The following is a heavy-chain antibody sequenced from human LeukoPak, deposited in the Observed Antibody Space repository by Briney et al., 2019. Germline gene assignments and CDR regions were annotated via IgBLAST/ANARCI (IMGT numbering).Heavy chain of an antibody. CDR3: ARDPPELDGAFDL. D-gene: IGHD1-26*01. CDR1: GGAIGVHF. J-gene: IGHJ3*01. V-gene: IGHV4-59*11. Sequence: SETLSLTCTVSGGAIGVHFWNWIRQPPGKGLEWIGYVYYTGSTSYNPSLRSRVSISVDTSKNLLSLTLTSVTAADTAMYFCARDPPELDGAFDLWGQGTMVTVSS. CDR2: VYYTGST.